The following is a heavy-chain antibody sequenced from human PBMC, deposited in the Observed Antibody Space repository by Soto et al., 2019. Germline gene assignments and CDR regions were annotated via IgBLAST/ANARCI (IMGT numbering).Heavy chain of an antibody. D-gene: IGHD3-16*01. Sequence: GESLKISCKGSGYSFSNYWIGWVRQMPGKGLEWIGLIYPGDSETKYSPSFQGQVTISADKSISTTYLHWSSLKASDSAIYYCAGQRFGVPIDYWGQGTQVTVSS. V-gene: IGHV5-51*01. J-gene: IGHJ4*02. CDR2: IYPGDSET. CDR1: GYSFSNYW. CDR3: AGQRFGVPIDY.